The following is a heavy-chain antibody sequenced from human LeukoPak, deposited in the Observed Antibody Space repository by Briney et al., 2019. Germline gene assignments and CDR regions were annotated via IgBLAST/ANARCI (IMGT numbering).Heavy chain of an antibody. Sequence: SETLSLTCTVSGDSISSYYWSWIRQPPGKGLEWIGYIYYSGRSNYNPPLKSGVTISADTSKDQFFLELASVTAADPAQFCCSTRYSSTWYYFDYWGQGTLVTVSS. V-gene: IGHV4-59*01. CDR1: GDSISSYY. J-gene: IGHJ4*02. CDR2: IYYSGRS. D-gene: IGHD6-13*01. CDR3: STRYSSTWYYFDY.